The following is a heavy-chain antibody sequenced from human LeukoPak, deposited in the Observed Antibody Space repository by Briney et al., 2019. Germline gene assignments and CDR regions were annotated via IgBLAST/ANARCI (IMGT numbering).Heavy chain of an antibody. V-gene: IGHV4-34*01. D-gene: IGHD2-15*01. CDR3: ARDYCSAASCFYNWFDP. CDR1: GGSFSGYY. J-gene: IGHJ5*02. Sequence: SETLSLTCAVYGGSFSGYYWSWIRQPPGKGLEWIGEINHSGSTNYNPSLKSRVTISVDTSKNQFSLKLSSVTAADTAVYYCARDYCSAASCFYNWFDPWGQGALVTVSS. CDR2: INHSGST.